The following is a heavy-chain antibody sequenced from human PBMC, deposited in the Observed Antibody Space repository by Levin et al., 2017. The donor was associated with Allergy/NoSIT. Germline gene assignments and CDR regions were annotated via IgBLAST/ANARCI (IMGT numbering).Heavy chain of an antibody. D-gene: IGHD6-19*01. Sequence: LTSETLSLTCAASGFTFSSNWMQWVRQAPGKGLVWVSRINSDGSSTTYADSVKGRFTISRDNAKNTLYLQMNSRRAEDTAVYYCATSPLYSNGWYGPGYWGQGTLVTVSS. CDR2: INSDGSST. J-gene: IGHJ4*02. CDR1: GFTFSSNW. CDR3: ATSPLYSNGWYGPGY. V-gene: IGHV3-74*01.